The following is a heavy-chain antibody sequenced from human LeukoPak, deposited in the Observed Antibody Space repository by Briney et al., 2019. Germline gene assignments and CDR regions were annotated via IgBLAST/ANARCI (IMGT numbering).Heavy chain of an antibody. V-gene: IGHV3-7*01. D-gene: IGHD3-10*01. CDR3: ARGRSFDSGSYYKYYFDY. CDR2: IKQDGSEK. Sequence: SGGSLRLSCAASGFTFSGYWMSWVRQAPGKGLEWVANIKQDGSEKFYVDSVKGRFTISRDNAKNSLYLQMNSLRAEDTAVYYCARGRSFDSGSYYKYYFDYWGQGTLVTVSS. CDR1: GFTFSGYW. J-gene: IGHJ4*02.